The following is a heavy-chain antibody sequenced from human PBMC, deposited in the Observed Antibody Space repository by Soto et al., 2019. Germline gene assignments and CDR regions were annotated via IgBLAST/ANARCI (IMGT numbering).Heavy chain of an antibody. Sequence: QVQLQESGPGLVKPSETLSLTYTVSGGSISSYYWSWIRQPPGKGLEWIGYIYYSGSTNYNPSLKSRVTISVDTSKNQFSLKLSSVTAADTAVYYCARETRITIFGVVTGRFDPWGRGTLVTVSS. CDR3: ARETRITIFGVVTGRFDP. J-gene: IGHJ5*02. D-gene: IGHD3-3*01. CDR1: GGSISSYY. V-gene: IGHV4-59*01. CDR2: IYYSGST.